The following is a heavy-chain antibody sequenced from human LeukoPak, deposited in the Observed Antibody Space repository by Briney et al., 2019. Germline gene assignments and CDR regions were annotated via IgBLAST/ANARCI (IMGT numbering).Heavy chain of an antibody. CDR2: INSDGSST. CDR3: ARGLRPVRGVIRSHNTNNYNWFVP. CDR1: GFTFSSYW. V-gene: IGHV3-74*01. Sequence: GGSLRLSCAASGFTFSSYWMHWVRQAPGKGLVWVSRINSDGSSTSYADSVKGRFTISRDNAKNTLYLQMNSLRAEDTAVYYCARGLRPVRGVIRSHNTNNYNWFVPRGQGTLFTVSS. D-gene: IGHD3-10*01. J-gene: IGHJ5*02.